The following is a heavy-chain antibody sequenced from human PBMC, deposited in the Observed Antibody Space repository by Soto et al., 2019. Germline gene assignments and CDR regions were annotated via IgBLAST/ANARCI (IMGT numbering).Heavy chain of an antibody. CDR2: IYPGDSDT. V-gene: IGHV5-51*01. CDR3: ARRGVAAAGPYNWFDP. Sequence: GESLKISCKGSGYSFTSYWIGWVRQMPGKGLEWMGIIYPGDSDTRYSPSFQGQVTISADKSISTAYLQWSSLKASDTAMYYCARRGVAAAGPYNWFDPWGQGTLVTVSS. D-gene: IGHD6-13*01. J-gene: IGHJ5*02. CDR1: GYSFTSYW.